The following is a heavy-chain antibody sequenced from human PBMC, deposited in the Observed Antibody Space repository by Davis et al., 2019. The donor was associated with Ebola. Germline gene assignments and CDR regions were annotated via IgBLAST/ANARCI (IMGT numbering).Heavy chain of an antibody. V-gene: IGHV5-51*01. CDR3: AKLGRSSDYFGRHFDW. Sequence: KVSCKGSGYSFTSYWISWVRQMPGKGLEWMGTVYPGDSDTRYSPSFQGHVTISADRSTNTAYLQWSNLRASDTAIYYCAKLGRSSDYFGRHFDWWGQGTLVTVSS. J-gene: IGHJ4*02. D-gene: IGHD3-22*01. CDR1: GYSFTSYW. CDR2: VYPGDSDT.